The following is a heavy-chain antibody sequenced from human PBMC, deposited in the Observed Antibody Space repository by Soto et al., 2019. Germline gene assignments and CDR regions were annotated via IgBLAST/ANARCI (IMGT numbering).Heavy chain of an antibody. V-gene: IGHV4-39*01. CDR1: GGSISSSSYY. Sequence: SETLSLTCTVSGGSISSSSYYWGWIRQPPGKGLEWIGSIYYSGSTYYNPSLKSRVTISVDTSKNQFSLKLSSVTAADTAVYYCARHVLRAAGIRPYCSGGSCYSGWFDPWGQGTLVTVSS. CDR3: ARHVLRAAGIRPYCSGGSCYSGWFDP. J-gene: IGHJ5*02. D-gene: IGHD2-15*01. CDR2: IYYSGST.